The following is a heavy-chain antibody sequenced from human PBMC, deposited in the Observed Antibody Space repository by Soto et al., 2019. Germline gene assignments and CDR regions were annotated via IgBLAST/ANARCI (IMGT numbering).Heavy chain of an antibody. CDR3: ARHNDGAYVGYYYSLGV. J-gene: IGHJ6*02. CDR1: GYRFSNHW. D-gene: IGHD4-17*01. Sequence: GDSLKISCRGSGYRFSNHWIAWVRQMPGKGLEWMGIINPGDSDARYSPSFYGQVTISVDMSANTAYLQWSNLKASDTAVYFCARHNDGAYVGYYYSLGVWGQGTSVTVSS. V-gene: IGHV5-51*01. CDR2: INPGDSDA.